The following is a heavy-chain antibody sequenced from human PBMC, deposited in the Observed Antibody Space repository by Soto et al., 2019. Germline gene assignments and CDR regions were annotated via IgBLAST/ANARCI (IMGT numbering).Heavy chain of an antibody. Sequence: QVQLQESGPGLVKPSQTLSLTCTVSGGSISTVDYWWSWIRQSPDMGLEWIGHIYDGGRTYNNPSLESRVTMSVDTPNSQRSLTLSSVSAADTAVYYCARGPSGDKVDSWGQGTLVTVSS. J-gene: IGHJ4*02. CDR3: ARGPSGDKVDS. V-gene: IGHV4-30-4*01. CDR1: GGSISTVDYW. CDR2: IYDGGRT. D-gene: IGHD7-27*01.